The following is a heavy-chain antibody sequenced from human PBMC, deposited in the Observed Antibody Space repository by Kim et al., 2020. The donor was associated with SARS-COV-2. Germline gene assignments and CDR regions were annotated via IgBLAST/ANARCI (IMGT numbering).Heavy chain of an antibody. CDR3: ARGRYCSSTSCYPGRYFDY. Sequence: RVTISVDTSKNQFSLKLSSVTAADTAVYYCARGRYCSSTSCYPGRYFDYWGQGTLVTVSS. J-gene: IGHJ4*02. V-gene: IGHV4-34*01. D-gene: IGHD2-2*01.